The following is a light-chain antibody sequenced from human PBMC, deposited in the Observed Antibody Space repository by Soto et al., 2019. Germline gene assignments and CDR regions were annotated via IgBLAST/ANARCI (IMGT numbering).Light chain of an antibody. Sequence: EIVMTQSPATLSVSQGETATLSCSASQSVGSAVAWYQHKPGQAPRLLIVAASIRASGVPGRFTGGGSGTEFTHTISSLQSEDFAVYYCQQYRNWPPLTFGGGTTVEIK. CDR2: AAS. J-gene: IGKJ4*01. V-gene: IGKV3-15*01. CDR3: QQYRNWPPLT. CDR1: QSVGSA.